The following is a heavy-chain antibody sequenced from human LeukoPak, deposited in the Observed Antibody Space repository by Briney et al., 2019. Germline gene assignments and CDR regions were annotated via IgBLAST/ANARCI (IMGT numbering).Heavy chain of an antibody. CDR1: GYTFTSYD. CDR3: ARGGSSWYYYYYMDV. V-gene: IGHV1-8*03. Sequence: ASVKVSCKASGYTFTSYDINWVRQATGQGLEWMGWMDPNSGNTGYAQKFQGRVTITRNTSISTAYMELSSLRSEDTAVYYCARGGSSWYYYYYMDVWGKGTTVTVSS. J-gene: IGHJ6*03. CDR2: MDPNSGNT. D-gene: IGHD6-13*01.